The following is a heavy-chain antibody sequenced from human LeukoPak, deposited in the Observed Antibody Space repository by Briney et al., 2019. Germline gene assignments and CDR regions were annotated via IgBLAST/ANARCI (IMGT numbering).Heavy chain of an antibody. CDR2: ISSRRSTI. V-gene: IGHV3-48*01. D-gene: IGHD3-22*01. CDR1: GFTFSSYS. CDR3: ARVSGYPNWFDP. J-gene: IGHJ5*02. Sequence: GGSLRLSCAASGFTFSSYSMNWVRQAPGKGLEWVSYISSRRSTIYYADSVKGRFTISRDNAKNSLYLQMNSLRAEDTAVYYCARVSGYPNWFDPWGQGTLVTVSS.